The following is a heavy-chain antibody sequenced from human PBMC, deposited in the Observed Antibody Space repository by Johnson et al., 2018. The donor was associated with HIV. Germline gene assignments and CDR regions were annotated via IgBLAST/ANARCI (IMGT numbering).Heavy chain of an antibody. V-gene: IGHV3-15*01. D-gene: IGHD5-12*01. Sequence: VQLVESGGGLVKPVGSLRLSCAASGFTFSNAWMSWVRQAPGKGLEWVGRIKSKTDGGTTDYAAPVQGRFTISRDDSKNTLYLQMNSLKTEDTAVYYCTTEWLRADDAFDIWGQGTMVTVSS. J-gene: IGHJ3*02. CDR3: TTEWLRADDAFDI. CDR2: IKSKTDGGTT. CDR1: GFTFSNAW.